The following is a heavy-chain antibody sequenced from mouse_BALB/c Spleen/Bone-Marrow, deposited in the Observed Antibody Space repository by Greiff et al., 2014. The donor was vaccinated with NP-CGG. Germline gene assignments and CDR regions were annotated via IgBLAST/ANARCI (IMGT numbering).Heavy chain of an antibody. CDR2: ISHGGGTT. V-gene: IGHV5-12-1*01. CDR1: GFAFSSYD. D-gene: IGHD2-3*01. J-gene: IGHJ4*01. CDR3: TRHGGYYPYYYAMDY. Sequence: EVKLMESGGGLVEPGGSLKLSCAASGFAFSSYDMSWVRQTPEKRLEWVAYISHGGGTTYYSDTVKGRFTISRDNAKNTLYLQMSSLKSEDTAIYYCTRHGGYYPYYYAMDYWGQGTSVTVSS.